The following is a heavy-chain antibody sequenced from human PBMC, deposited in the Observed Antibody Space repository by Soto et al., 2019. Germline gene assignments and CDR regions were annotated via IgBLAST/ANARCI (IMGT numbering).Heavy chain of an antibody. V-gene: IGHV4-4*07. CDR1: GGSISTYY. CDR2: IYASGST. Sequence: QVQLQESGPGLVKPSETLSLTCTVSGGSISTYYWSWIRQPAGKGLEWIGRIYASGSTNYNPSLKSRVTMSVATSKNQFSLKLSSVTAADTAVYYCARRRAFSNWDSGADAFDIWGQGTTVTVSS. D-gene: IGHD1-7*01. J-gene: IGHJ3*02. CDR3: ARRRAFSNWDSGADAFDI.